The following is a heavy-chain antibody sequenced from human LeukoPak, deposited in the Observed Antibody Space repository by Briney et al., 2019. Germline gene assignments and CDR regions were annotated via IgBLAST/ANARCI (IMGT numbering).Heavy chain of an antibody. CDR1: GFRFSSNG. D-gene: IGHD1-1*01. CDR3: ARDYATPGRPTKAVDY. J-gene: IGHJ4*02. CDR2: IWYDGSIK. Sequence: GGSLRLSCVASGFRFSSNGMHWIRQAPGKGLEWVAVIWYDGSIKYYGDSVKGRFTISRDNSRNTLFLQMNNLRDEDTAIYYCARDYATPGRPTKAVDYWGLGTLVTVSS. V-gene: IGHV3-33*01.